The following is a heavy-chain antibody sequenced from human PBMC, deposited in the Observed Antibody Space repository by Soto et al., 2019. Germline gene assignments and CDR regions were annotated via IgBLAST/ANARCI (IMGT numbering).Heavy chain of an antibody. J-gene: IGHJ4*02. D-gene: IGHD3-10*01. CDR3: ARRGPSYYSDS. V-gene: IGHV4-39*01. CDR1: GDSIIVNTYY. CDR2: IYYTGDT. Sequence: PSETLSLTCTVSGDSIIVNTYYWGWIRQSPVQGLEWVANIYYTGDTYYNPSLKSRVTISVDTSRNQFSLRLSSVTAADTAIPFPARRGPSYYSDSWGQGALLPVSS.